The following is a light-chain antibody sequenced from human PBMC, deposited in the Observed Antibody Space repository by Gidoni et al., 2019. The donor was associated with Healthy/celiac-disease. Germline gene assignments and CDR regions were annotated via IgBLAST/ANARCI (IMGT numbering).Light chain of an antibody. CDR3: QQYYSYPLT. Sequence: AIRMTQSPSSFPASTGDRVTITCRASQGISSYVAWYQQKPGKAPKLLIYAASTLQSGVPSRFSGSGSGTDFTLTISCLQSEDFATYYCQQYYSYPLTFGGGTKVEIK. CDR1: QGISSY. V-gene: IGKV1-8*01. J-gene: IGKJ4*01. CDR2: AAS.